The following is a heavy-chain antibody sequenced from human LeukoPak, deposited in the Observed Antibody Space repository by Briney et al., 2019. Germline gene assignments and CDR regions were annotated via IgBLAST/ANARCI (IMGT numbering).Heavy chain of an antibody. D-gene: IGHD6-19*01. V-gene: IGHV3-30-3*01. CDR1: EFAFNSYA. Sequence: GGSLRLSCLASEFAFNSYAMHWVRQAPGKGLEWVAVISYDGSNKYYADSVKGRFTISRDNSKNTLYLQMNSLRAEDTAVYYCARESVAGTYFDYWGQGTLVTVSS. CDR2: ISYDGSNK. CDR3: ARESVAGTYFDY. J-gene: IGHJ4*02.